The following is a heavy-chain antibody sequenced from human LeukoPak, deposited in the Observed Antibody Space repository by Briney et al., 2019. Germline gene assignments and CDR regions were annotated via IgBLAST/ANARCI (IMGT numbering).Heavy chain of an antibody. D-gene: IGHD1-1*01. Sequence: ASVKVSCKASGYTFTGYYMHWVRQAPGQGLEWMGWINPNSGGTNYAQKFQGRVTMTRDTSLSTAYMELSRLRSDDTAVYYCARDWNRVNWFDPWGQGTLVTVSS. CDR1: GYTFTGYY. CDR3: ARDWNRVNWFDP. J-gene: IGHJ5*02. CDR2: INPNSGGT. V-gene: IGHV1-2*02.